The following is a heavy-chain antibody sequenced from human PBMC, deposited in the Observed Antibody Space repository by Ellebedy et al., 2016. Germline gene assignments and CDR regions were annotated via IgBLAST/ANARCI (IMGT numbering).Heavy chain of an antibody. CDR1: GFTFSRYG. D-gene: IGHD3-22*01. V-gene: IGHV3-30*18. CDR2: ISYVGSNK. Sequence: GGSLRLSXAASGFTFSRYGMHWVRQAPGKGLEWVAVISYVGSNKYYADSVKGRFTISRDNSKNTLYLQMNSLRAEDTAVYYCAKLGGYYNYWGQGTLVTVSS. CDR3: AKLGGYYNY. J-gene: IGHJ4*02.